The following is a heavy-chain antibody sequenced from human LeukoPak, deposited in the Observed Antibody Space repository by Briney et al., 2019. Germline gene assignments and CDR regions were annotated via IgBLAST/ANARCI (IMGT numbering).Heavy chain of an antibody. Sequence: ASVKVSCKASGYTFTSYDINWVRQATGQGLEWMGWMDPNSGNTGYAQKFQGRVTMTRNASISTAYMELSSLRSEDTAVYYCARVPRRGDRFDPWGQGTLVTVSS. CDR3: ARVPRRGDRFDP. J-gene: IGHJ5*02. V-gene: IGHV1-8*01. CDR2: MDPNSGNT. CDR1: GYTFTSYD. D-gene: IGHD3-10*01.